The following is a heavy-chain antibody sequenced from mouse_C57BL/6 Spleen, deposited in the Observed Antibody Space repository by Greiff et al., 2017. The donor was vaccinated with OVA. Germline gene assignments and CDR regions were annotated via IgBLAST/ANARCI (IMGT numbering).Heavy chain of an antibody. V-gene: IGHV5-6*02. D-gene: IGHD1-1*01. CDR2: ISSGGSYT. Sequence: EVKLVESGGDLVKPGGSLKLSCAASGFTFNSYGMSWVRQTPDKRLEWVATISSGGSYTYYPDSVKGRFTISRDNAKNTLYLQMSSLKSEDTAMYYCARQRGSLYYFDYWGQGTTLTVSS. CDR3: ARQRGSLYYFDY. CDR1: GFTFNSYG. J-gene: IGHJ2*01.